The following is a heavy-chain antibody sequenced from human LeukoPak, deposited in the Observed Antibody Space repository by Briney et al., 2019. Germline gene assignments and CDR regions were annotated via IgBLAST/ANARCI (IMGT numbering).Heavy chain of an antibody. D-gene: IGHD2-2*01. CDR3: ARVFYCATTSCHFNDY. Sequence: GGSLRLSCAASGFTFSSYEMNWVRQAPGKGLEWVPYISSRRNTIYYADSVKGRFTISRDNANNSLYLQMNSLRAEDTAVYYCARVFYCATTSCHFNDYWGQGTLVTVSS. CDR1: GFTFSSYE. V-gene: IGHV3-48*03. J-gene: IGHJ4*02. CDR2: ISSRRNTI.